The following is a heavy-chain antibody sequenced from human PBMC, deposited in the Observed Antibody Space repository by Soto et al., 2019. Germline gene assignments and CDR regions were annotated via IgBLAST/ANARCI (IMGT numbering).Heavy chain of an antibody. J-gene: IGHJ4*02. D-gene: IGHD3-16*01. CDR1: GYTFTSYA. CDR3: ASLQSYTFSATMTWDF. CDR2: INAGNGNT. V-gene: IGHV1-3*01. Sequence: ASVKVSCNASGYTFTSYAMHWVRQAPGQRLEWMGWINAGNGNTKYSQKFQGRVTITRDTSASTAYMELSSLRSEDTAVYYCASLQSYTFSATMTWDFWGQGTLVTVSS.